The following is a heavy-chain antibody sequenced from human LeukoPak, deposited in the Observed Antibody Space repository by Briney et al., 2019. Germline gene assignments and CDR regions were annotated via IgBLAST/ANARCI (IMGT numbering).Heavy chain of an antibody. CDR2: IYPGDSDT. Sequence: GESLKISCKGSGYSFTSCWIGWVRQMPGKGLEWMGIIYPGDSDTRYSPSFQGQVTISADKSISTAYLQWSSLKASDTAMYYCARRGIAVADWFDPWGQGTLVTVSS. CDR1: GYSFTSCW. V-gene: IGHV5-51*01. J-gene: IGHJ5*02. D-gene: IGHD6-19*01. CDR3: ARRGIAVADWFDP.